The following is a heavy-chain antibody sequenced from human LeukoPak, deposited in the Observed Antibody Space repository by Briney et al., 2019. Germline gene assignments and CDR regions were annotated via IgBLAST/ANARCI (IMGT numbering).Heavy chain of an antibody. CDR2: ISGGGDIT. V-gene: IGHV3-23*01. D-gene: IGHD2-21*02. Sequence: GGSLRLSCAASGFNFANHAMSWVRQTPGKGLEWVSAISGGGDITYYADSVTGRFTNSRDNSKDTLFLQMHSLRPGDTAVYYCVREDTPATANYWGQGTLVTISS. J-gene: IGHJ4*02. CDR3: VREDTPATANY. CDR1: GFNFANHA.